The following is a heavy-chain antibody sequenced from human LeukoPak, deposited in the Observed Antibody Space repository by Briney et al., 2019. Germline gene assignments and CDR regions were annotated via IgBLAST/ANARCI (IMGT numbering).Heavy chain of an antibody. D-gene: IGHD1-26*01. CDR3: ATVSRSSLPKIDY. V-gene: IGHV4-31*03. CDR1: SGSINSGDYY. Sequence: SETLSFTCTVSSGSINSGDYYWSWIRQHPGKGLEWIAYILYSGTTYYNPSLKSRVSMSVDRSKNQFSLSLRSVTAADTAVYYCATVSRSSLPKIDYWGQGTLVTVSS. CDR2: ILYSGTT. J-gene: IGHJ4*02.